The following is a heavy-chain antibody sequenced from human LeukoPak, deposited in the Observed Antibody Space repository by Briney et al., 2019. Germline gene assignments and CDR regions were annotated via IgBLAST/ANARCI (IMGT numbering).Heavy chain of an antibody. D-gene: IGHD2-15*01. Sequence: PGGSLRLSCAASGFTFSSYPMSWVRQAPGKGLEWVSAISGSGGSTYYADSVKGRFTISRDNSKNTLYLQMNSLRAEDTAVYYCAKNPPGYCSGGSCYSPYYYMDVWGKGTTVTVSS. V-gene: IGHV3-23*01. CDR3: AKNPPGYCSGGSCYSPYYYMDV. J-gene: IGHJ6*03. CDR1: GFTFSSYP. CDR2: ISGSGGST.